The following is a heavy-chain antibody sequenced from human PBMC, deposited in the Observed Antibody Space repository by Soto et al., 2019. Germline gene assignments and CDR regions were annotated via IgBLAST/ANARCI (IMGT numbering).Heavy chain of an antibody. CDR3: ARGYRAWDCSSTSCYTGGEWFDP. D-gene: IGHD2-2*02. CDR1: GYTFTSYD. Sequence: ASVKVSCKASGYTFTSYDINWVRQATGQGLEWMGWMNPNSGNTGYAQKFQGRVTMTRNTSISTAYMELSSLRSEDTAVYYCARGYRAWDCSSTSCYTGGEWFDPWGQGTLVTVSS. CDR2: MNPNSGNT. J-gene: IGHJ5*02. V-gene: IGHV1-8*01.